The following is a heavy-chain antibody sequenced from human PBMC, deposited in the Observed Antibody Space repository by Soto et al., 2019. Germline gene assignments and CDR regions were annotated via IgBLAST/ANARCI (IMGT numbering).Heavy chain of an antibody. CDR2: ISSSSSYI. J-gene: IGHJ5*02. CDR1: GFTFSSYS. CDR3: ATVIVLMGFDP. V-gene: IGHV3-21*01. Sequence: EVQLVESGGGLVKPGGSLRLSCAASGFTFSSYSMNWVRQAPGKGLEWVSSISSSSSYIYYADSVKGRFTISRDNAKNSLYLKMNSLRAEDTAVYYCATVIVLMGFDPWGQGTLVTVSS. D-gene: IGHD2-8*01.